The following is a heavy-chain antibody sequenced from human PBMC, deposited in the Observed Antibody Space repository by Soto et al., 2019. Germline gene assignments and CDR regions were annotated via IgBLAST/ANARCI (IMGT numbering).Heavy chain of an antibody. D-gene: IGHD3-3*01. Sequence: QVQLVQSGAEVKKPGASVKVSCKASGYTFTNSGISWVRQAPGQGLEWMGWISTDNGNTNYAQHLQGRVSMTTDTSTSPAYMDLRSLRSDDTAVYYCARDQGITTVGVDSLYSYGMDVWGQGTTVTVSS. CDR1: GYTFTNSG. J-gene: IGHJ6*02. CDR2: ISTDNGNT. CDR3: ARDQGITTVGVDSLYSYGMDV. V-gene: IGHV1-18*01.